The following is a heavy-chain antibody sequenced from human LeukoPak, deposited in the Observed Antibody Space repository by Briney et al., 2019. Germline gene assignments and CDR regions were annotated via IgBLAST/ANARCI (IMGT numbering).Heavy chain of an antibody. CDR1: GGSFSGYY. CDR2: INHSGST. V-gene: IGHV4-34*01. D-gene: IGHD1-1*01. CDR3: AGGMEIAFDI. J-gene: IGHJ3*02. Sequence: SETLSLTCAVYGGSFSGYYWSWIRQPPGKGLEWIGEINHSGSTNYNPSLKSRVTISVDTSKNQFSLKLSSVTAADTAVYYCAGGMEIAFDIWGQGTMVTVSS.